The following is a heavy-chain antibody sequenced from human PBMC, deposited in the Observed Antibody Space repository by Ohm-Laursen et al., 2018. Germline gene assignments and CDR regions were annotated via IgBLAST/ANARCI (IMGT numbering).Heavy chain of an antibody. CDR1: GGSISSYY. Sequence: PSQTLSLTCTVSGGSISSYYWGWIRQPPGKGLEWIGSIYYSGSTYYNPSLKSRVTISVATSKNQFSLKLSSVTAADTAVYYCARVGGYYDSSGSLGDFDYWGQGTLVTVSS. CDR3: ARVGGYYDSSGSLGDFDY. CDR2: IYYSGST. V-gene: IGHV4-39*01. D-gene: IGHD3-22*01. J-gene: IGHJ4*02.